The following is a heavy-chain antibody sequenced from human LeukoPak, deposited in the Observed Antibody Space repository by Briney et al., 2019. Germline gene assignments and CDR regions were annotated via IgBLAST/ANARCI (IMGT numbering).Heavy chain of an antibody. CDR3: AKVSVVVEAGKGYWFDP. D-gene: IGHD2-15*01. V-gene: IGHV3-23*01. J-gene: IGHJ5*02. Sequence: GGSLRLSCAASGFTFSTYAMSWVRQAPGKGLEWVSVISGSGDNTYYAGSVKGRFTISRDNSKNALYLQMNSLRAEDTAVYYCAKVSVVVEAGKGYWFDPWGQGTLVTVSS. CDR1: GFTFSTYA. CDR2: ISGSGDNT.